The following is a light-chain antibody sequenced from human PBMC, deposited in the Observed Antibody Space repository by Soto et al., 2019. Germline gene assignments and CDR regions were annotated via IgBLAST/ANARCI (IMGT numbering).Light chain of an antibody. CDR3: SSYTSSGTWV. CDR2: EIS. V-gene: IGLV2-14*01. CDR1: SSDVGTYKF. Sequence: QSALTQPASVSGSLGQSITISCTGSSSDVGTYKFVSWYQQHPGKAPKLMISEISNRPSGVSDRFSGSKSGNTASLTISGLQAEDEADYYCSSYTSSGTWVFGGGTQLTVL. J-gene: IGLJ3*02.